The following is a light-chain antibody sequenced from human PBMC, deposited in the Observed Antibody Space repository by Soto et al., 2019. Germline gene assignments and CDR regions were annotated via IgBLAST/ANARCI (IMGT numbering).Light chain of an antibody. CDR2: DAS. V-gene: IGKV3-11*01. CDR3: LHRGNWHQGT. Sequence: EIVLTQSPATLSLSPGERATLSCRASQSVSSYLAWYQQKPGQAPRLLIYDASNRATGIPARFSGSGSGTDCTLTISSLEPEDFAVYYCLHRGNWHQGTFGQGTRLEIK. CDR1: QSVSSY. J-gene: IGKJ5*01.